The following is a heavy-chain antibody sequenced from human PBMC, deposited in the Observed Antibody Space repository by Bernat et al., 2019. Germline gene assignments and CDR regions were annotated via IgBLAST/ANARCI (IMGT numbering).Heavy chain of an antibody. V-gene: IGHV3-15*01. Sequence: VQLVESGGGVVQPGRSLRLSCAASGFTFSNAWMTWVRQAPGKGLEWVGRIKSNSVGGTTDYAAPVKGRFTISRDDSKNTVFLQMNSLKTEDTAVYYCTTDHKDGYILDWGQGTLVTVSS. CDR1: GFTFSNAW. CDR3: TTDHKDGYILD. CDR2: IKSNSVGGTT. D-gene: IGHD5-24*01. J-gene: IGHJ1*01.